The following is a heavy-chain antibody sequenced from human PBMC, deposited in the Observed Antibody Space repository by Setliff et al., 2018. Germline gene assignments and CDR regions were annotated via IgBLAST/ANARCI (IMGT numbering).Heavy chain of an antibody. CDR3: ARGGGSYRAGNSRPTYWFDP. Sequence: ASVKVSCKTSGYPFIEHYVNWVRQAPGQGLEWIGWIRPNGGGTHYAQKFQGRVTMTRDTANSTVYMDLSSLTSDDTAIYYCARGGGSYRAGNSRPTYWFDPWGQGTPVTVS. CDR2: IRPNGGGT. V-gene: IGHV1-2*02. D-gene: IGHD2-21*01. J-gene: IGHJ5*02. CDR1: GYPFIEHY.